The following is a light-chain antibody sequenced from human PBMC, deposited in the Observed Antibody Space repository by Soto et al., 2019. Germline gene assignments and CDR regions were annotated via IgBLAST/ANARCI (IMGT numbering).Light chain of an antibody. CDR3: SSYTSSNTVV. CDR2: DVS. Sequence: QSVLTQPASVSGSPGQSITISCTGTNSDVGGYNYVSWYQQHPGKAPKLMIYDVSNRPSGVSNRFSGSKSGNTASLTISGLQAEDEADYYCSSYTSSNTVVFGGGTKVTVL. J-gene: IGLJ2*01. V-gene: IGLV2-14*01. CDR1: NSDVGGYNY.